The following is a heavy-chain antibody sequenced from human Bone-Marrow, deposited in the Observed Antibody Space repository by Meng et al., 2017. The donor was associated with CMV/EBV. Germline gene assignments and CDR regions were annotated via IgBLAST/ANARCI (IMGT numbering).Heavy chain of an antibody. CDR2: INHSGST. CDR3: ARGRRTYYDFWSGYERREMVGLMDV. J-gene: IGHJ6*02. D-gene: IGHD3-3*01. V-gene: IGHV4-34*01. Sequence: GSLRLSCAVYGGSFSGYYWSWIRQPPGKGLEWFGEINHSGSTNYNPSLKSRVTISVDTSKNQFSLKLSSVTAADTAVYYCARGRRTYYDFWSGYERREMVGLMDVWGQGTTVTVSS. CDR1: GGSFSGYY.